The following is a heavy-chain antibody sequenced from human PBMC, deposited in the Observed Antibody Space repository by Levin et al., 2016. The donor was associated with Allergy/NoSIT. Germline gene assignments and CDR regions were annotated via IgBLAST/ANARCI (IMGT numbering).Heavy chain of an antibody. V-gene: IGHV5-10-1*01. J-gene: IGHJ4*02. CDR2: IDPSDSYT. D-gene: IGHD4-17*01. CDR3: ARQATVTEPFDY. Sequence: VRQMPGKGLEWMGRIDPSDSYTNYSPSFQGHVTISADRSISTAYLQWSSLKASDTAMYYCARQATVTEPFDYWGQGTLVTVSS.